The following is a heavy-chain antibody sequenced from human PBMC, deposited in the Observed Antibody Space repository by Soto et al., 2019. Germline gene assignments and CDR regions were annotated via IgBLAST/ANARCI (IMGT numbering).Heavy chain of an antibody. V-gene: IGHV3-23*01. D-gene: IGHD6-19*01. CDR3: AKATTNGGWFNPFDS. J-gene: IGHJ4*02. Sequence: ASGYTLPNSDINLVPPAPRTGLEWVSAISESGISTYYADSVKGRFTISRDNSKDTLFLQMNSLTADDTAVYYCAKATTNGGWFNPFDSWGQGALVTVSS. CDR1: GYTLPNSD. CDR2: ISESGIST.